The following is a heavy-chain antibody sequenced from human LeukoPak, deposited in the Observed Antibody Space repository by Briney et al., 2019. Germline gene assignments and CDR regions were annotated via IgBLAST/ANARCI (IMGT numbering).Heavy chain of an antibody. CDR1: GFTFSSYA. J-gene: IGHJ1*01. D-gene: IGHD4-23*01. CDR2: ISYDGSNK. CDR3: ARTYLTTVAYFQH. Sequence: GGSLRLSCAASGFTFSSYAMHWVRQAPGKGLEWVAVISYDGSNKYYADSVKGRFTISRDNSKNTLYLQMNSLRAEDTAVYYCARTYLTTVAYFQHRGQGTLVTVSS. V-gene: IGHV3-30-3*01.